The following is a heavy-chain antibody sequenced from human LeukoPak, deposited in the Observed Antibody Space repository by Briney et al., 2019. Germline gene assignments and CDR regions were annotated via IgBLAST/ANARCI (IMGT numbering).Heavy chain of an antibody. CDR2: IYNSVRT. CDR3: VRDLVATIDHYYYGMDV. Sequence: PSETLSLTCAVYGGSFSGYYWSWIRQPPGKGLEWIGYIYNSVRTNYNPSLKSRVTISVDTPKNQLSLKLSSVTAADTAVYFCVRDLVATIDHYYYGMDVWGQGTTVTVSS. V-gene: IGHV4-59*01. J-gene: IGHJ6*02. D-gene: IGHD5-12*01. CDR1: GGSFSGYY.